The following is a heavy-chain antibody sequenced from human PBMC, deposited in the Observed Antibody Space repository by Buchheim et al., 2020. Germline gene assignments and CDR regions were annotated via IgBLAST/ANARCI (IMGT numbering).Heavy chain of an antibody. CDR1: GGSISSGDYY. Sequence: QVQLQESGPGLVKPSQTLSLTCTVSGGSISSGDYYWSWIRQPPGKGLEWIGYIYYSGSTYYNPSLKSRVTISVDTYKNSFSLKLSSVTAADTAVYYCARDRGRGTYYYYGMDVWGQGTT. V-gene: IGHV4-30-4*01. CDR3: ARDRGRGTYYYYGMDV. CDR2: IYYSGST. D-gene: IGHD1-1*01. J-gene: IGHJ6*02.